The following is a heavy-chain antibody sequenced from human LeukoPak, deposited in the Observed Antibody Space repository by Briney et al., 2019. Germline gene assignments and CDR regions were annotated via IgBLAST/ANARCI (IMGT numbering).Heavy chain of an antibody. CDR3: ARAPAPAAGEDGDLAN. Sequence: GGSLRLSCAASGFTFSVYWMHWVRQAPGKGLVWVSRINSDGSTTNYADSVKGRFTISRDNAKNTLYLEMNSLRAEDTAVYYCARAPAPAAGEDGDLANWGQGTLVTVSS. CDR2: INSDGSTT. J-gene: IGHJ4*02. CDR1: GFTFSVYW. D-gene: IGHD5-12*01. V-gene: IGHV3-74*01.